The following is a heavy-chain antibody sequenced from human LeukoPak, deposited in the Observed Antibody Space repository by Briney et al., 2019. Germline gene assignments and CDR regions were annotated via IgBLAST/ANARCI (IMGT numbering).Heavy chain of an antibody. CDR1: GGTFSSYA. CDR3: ARDSMMITFGGVIVNTHYFDY. J-gene: IGHJ4*02. D-gene: IGHD3-16*02. Sequence: GSSVKVSRKASGGTFSSYAISWVRQAPGQGLEWMGGIIPIFGTANYAQKFQGRVTITADKSTSTAYMELSSLRSEDTAVYYCARDSMMITFGGVIVNTHYFDYWGQGTLVTVSS. V-gene: IGHV1-69*06. CDR2: IIPIFGTA.